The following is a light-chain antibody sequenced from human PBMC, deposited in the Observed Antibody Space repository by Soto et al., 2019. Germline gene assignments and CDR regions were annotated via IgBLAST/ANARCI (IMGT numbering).Light chain of an antibody. CDR3: QQYGSSRST. CDR2: GAS. J-gene: IGKJ1*01. CDR1: QSVTSSF. Sequence: EIVLTPSPGTLSLSPGERATLSCRASQSVTSSFLAWYQQKPGQAPRLLIYGASSRATGIPDKFSGSGSGADLTLTISGLEPEDFAVYYCQQYGSSRSTLGQETKVDIK. V-gene: IGKV3-20*01.